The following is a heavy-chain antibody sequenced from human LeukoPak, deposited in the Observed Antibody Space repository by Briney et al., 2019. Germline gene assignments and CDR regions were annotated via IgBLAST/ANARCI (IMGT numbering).Heavy chain of an antibody. D-gene: IGHD4-17*01. J-gene: IGHJ3*02. Sequence: SETLSLTCTVSGGSISSYYWSWIRQPPGKGLEWIGYIYYSGSTNYNPSLKSRVTISVDTSKNQFSLKLSSVTAADTAVYYCARAEHDYGDYSDAFDIWGQGTMVTVSS. CDR2: IYYSGST. CDR3: ARAEHDYGDYSDAFDI. CDR1: GGSISSYY. V-gene: IGHV4-59*12.